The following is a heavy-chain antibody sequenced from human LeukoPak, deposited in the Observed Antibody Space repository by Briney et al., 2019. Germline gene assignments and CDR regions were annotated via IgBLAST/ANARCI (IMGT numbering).Heavy chain of an antibody. CDR2: INSDGSST. Sequence: GGSLRLSCAASGFTFSSYWMHWVRQAPGKGLVWVSRINSDGSSTSYADSVKGRFTISRDNAKNSLYLQMNSLRAEDTAVYYCARVVGDSWDPDYWGQGTLVTVSS. CDR1: GFTFSSYW. V-gene: IGHV3-74*01. D-gene: IGHD6-13*01. J-gene: IGHJ4*02. CDR3: ARVVGDSWDPDY.